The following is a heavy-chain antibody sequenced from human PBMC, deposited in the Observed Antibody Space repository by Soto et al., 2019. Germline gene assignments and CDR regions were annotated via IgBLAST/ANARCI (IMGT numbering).Heavy chain of an antibody. V-gene: IGHV3-23*01. CDR1: GFTFSSYA. J-gene: IGHJ6*02. CDR3: GKPLGCYDYYGMDV. Sequence: EVQLLESGGGLVQPGGSLGLSCAASGFTFSSYAMAWVRQAPGKGLEWVSGISSSGGSTYYADSVKGRFTISRDNSKNTLYLQTNSLRAEDTAVYYCGKPLGCYDYYGMDVWGQGTTVTVSS. CDR2: ISSSGGST. D-gene: IGHD3-16*01.